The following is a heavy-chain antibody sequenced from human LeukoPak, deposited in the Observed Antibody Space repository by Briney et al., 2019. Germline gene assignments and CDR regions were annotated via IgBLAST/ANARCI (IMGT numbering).Heavy chain of an antibody. Sequence: ASVKVSCKASGYTFTSYGISWVRQAPGQGLEWMGWINPNSGGTNYAQKFQGRVTMTRDTSISTAYMELSRLRSDDTAVYYCASNDYYDSSGYYFWGQGTLVTVSS. V-gene: IGHV1-2*02. CDR3: ASNDYYDSSGYYF. CDR2: INPNSGGT. D-gene: IGHD3-22*01. CDR1: GYTFTSYG. J-gene: IGHJ4*02.